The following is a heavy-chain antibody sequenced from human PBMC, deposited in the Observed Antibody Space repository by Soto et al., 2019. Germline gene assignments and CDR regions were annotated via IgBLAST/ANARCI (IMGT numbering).Heavy chain of an antibody. Sequence: QVQLVESWGGVVQPGRSLRLSCAASGFTFSSYGMHWVRQAPGTGLEWVAVIWYDGSNKYYADSVKGRFIISRDNSKNTLYLQMNSLRSEDTAVYYCARTENTVYGMDVWGQGTTVTVSS. J-gene: IGHJ6*02. CDR3: ARTENTVYGMDV. CDR2: IWYDGSNK. D-gene: IGHD4-17*01. V-gene: IGHV3-33*01. CDR1: GFTFSSYG.